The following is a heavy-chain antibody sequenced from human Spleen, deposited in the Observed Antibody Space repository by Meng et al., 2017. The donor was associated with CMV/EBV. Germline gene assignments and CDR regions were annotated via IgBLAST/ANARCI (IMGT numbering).Heavy chain of an antibody. CDR2: TYYRSQWYN. Sequence: SETLSLTCDISGDSISSNNVAWNWIRQSPSRGLEWLGRTYYRSQWYNDYAVSVKSRITINPDTSKNQFSLHLNSVTPEDTAVYYCARERAHSLRSSGYYYGMDVWGQGTTVTVSS. CDR1: GDSISSNNVA. D-gene: IGHD6-13*01. J-gene: IGHJ6*02. CDR3: ARERAHSLRSSGYYYGMDV. V-gene: IGHV6-1*01.